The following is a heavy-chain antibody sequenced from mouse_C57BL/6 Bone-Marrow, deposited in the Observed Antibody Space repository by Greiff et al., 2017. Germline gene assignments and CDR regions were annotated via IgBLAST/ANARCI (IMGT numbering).Heavy chain of an antibody. CDR2: IDPSDSYT. CDR1: GYTFTSYW. Sequence: QVQLQQPGAELVKPGASVKLSCKASGYTFTSYWMQWVKQRPGQGLEWIGEIDPSDSYTNYNQEFKGKATLTVDTSSSTAYMQLSSLTSEDSAVYYCARSTGYVDYFDYWGKGTTLTVSS. V-gene: IGHV1-50*01. CDR3: ARSTGYVDYFDY. D-gene: IGHD3-2*02. J-gene: IGHJ2*01.